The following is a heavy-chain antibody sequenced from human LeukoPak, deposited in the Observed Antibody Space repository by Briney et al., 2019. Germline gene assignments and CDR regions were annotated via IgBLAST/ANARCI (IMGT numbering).Heavy chain of an antibody. CDR1: GFTFSGYA. J-gene: IGHJ6*03. CDR3: AKERNPYSSSWYSLHYMDV. Sequence: GGSLRLSCAASGFTFSGYAMSWVRQAPGKGLEWVSAISGSGGSSYYADSVKGRFTISRDNSKNTLYLQMNSLRAEDTAVFYCAKERNPYSSSWYSLHYMDVWGKGTTVTVSS. D-gene: IGHD6-13*01. V-gene: IGHV3-23*01. CDR2: ISGSGGSS.